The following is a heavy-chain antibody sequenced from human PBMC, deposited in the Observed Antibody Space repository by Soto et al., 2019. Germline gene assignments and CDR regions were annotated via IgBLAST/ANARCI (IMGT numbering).Heavy chain of an antibody. D-gene: IGHD3-10*01. Sequence: ASVKVSCKASGYTFTGYYMHWVRQAPGQGLEWMGWINAGNGNTKYSQKFQGRVTITRDTSASTAYMELSSLRSEDTAVYYCARGRYYYGSGSYPPPVTDDAFDIWGQGTMVTVSS. CDR1: GYTFTGYY. CDR2: INAGNGNT. J-gene: IGHJ3*02. CDR3: ARGRYYYGSGSYPPPVTDDAFDI. V-gene: IGHV1-3*01.